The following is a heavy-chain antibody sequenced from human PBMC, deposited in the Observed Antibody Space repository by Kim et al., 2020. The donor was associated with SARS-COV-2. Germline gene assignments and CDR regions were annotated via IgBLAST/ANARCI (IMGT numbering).Heavy chain of an antibody. Sequence: GESLKISCAASGFTFSSYAMSWVRQAPGKGLEWVSAISGSGGSTYYADSVKGRFTISRDNSKNTLYLQMNSLRAGDTAVYYCAKESSSWSRNWFDPWGQGTLVTVSS. D-gene: IGHD6-13*01. J-gene: IGHJ5*02. CDR1: GFTFSSYA. V-gene: IGHV3-23*01. CDR2: ISGSGGST. CDR3: AKESSSWSRNWFDP.